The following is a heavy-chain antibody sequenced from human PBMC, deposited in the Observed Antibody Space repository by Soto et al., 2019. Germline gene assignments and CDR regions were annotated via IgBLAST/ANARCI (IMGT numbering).Heavy chain of an antibody. CDR3: ARDALIAARRYYYYYGMDV. CDR2: IIPIFGTA. Sequence: GVSVKVSCKASGGTFSSYAIIWVRQAPGQGLEWMGGIIPIFGTANYAQKFQGRVTITADESTSTAYMELSSLRSEDTAVYYCARDALIAARRYYYYYGMDVWGQGTTVTVSS. CDR1: GGTFSSYA. V-gene: IGHV1-69*13. J-gene: IGHJ6*02. D-gene: IGHD6-6*01.